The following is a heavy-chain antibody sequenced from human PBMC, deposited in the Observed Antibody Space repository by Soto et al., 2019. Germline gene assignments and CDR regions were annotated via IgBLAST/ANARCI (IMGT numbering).Heavy chain of an antibody. J-gene: IGHJ4*02. Sequence: QVQLVESGGGVVQPGRSLRLSCAASGFTFSNYGMHWDRQAPGKGLEWVAVTWYEGSNKYYADSVKGRFTISRDNSKNTLYLQMNSLRAEDTAVYYCARDLADYGDYVQYYFDYWGQGTLVTVSS. V-gene: IGHV3-33*01. CDR3: ARDLADYGDYVQYYFDY. CDR1: GFTFSNYG. D-gene: IGHD4-17*01. CDR2: TWYEGSNK.